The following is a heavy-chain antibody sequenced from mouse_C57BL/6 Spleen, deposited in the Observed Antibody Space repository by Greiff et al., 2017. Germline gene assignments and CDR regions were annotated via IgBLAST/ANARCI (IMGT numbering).Heavy chain of an antibody. CDR1: GFTFSSYA. Sequence: EVKLVESGEGLVKPGGSLKLSCAASGFTFSSYAMSWVRQTPEKRLEWVAYISSGGDYSYYADTVKGRFTISRDNARNTLYLQMSSLKSEDTAMYYCTRTGTALYYFDYWGQGTTLTVSS. D-gene: IGHD4-1*01. V-gene: IGHV5-9-1*02. CDR3: TRTGTALYYFDY. CDR2: ISSGGDYS. J-gene: IGHJ2*01.